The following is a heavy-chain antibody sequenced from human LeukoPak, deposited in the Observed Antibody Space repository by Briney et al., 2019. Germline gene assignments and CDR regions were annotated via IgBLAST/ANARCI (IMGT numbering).Heavy chain of an antibody. CDR3: AKDPLELWNQKTFDY. D-gene: IGHD5-18*01. J-gene: IGHJ4*02. V-gene: IGHV3-30*02. CDR1: GFTFSSYG. CDR2: IRYDGSNK. Sequence: GRSLRLSCAASGFTFSSYGMHWVRQAPGKGLEWVAFIRYDGSNKYYADSVKGRFTISRDNSKNTLYLQMNSLRAEDTAVYYCAKDPLELWNQKTFDYWGQGTLVTVSS.